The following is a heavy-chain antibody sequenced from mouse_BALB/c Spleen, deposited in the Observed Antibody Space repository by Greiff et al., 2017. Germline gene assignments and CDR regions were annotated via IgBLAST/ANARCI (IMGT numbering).Heavy chain of an antibody. V-gene: IGHV1S81*02. CDR2: INPSNGGT. CDR1: GYTFTSYY. J-gene: IGHJ3*01. Sequence: QVQLKESGAELVKPGASVKLSCKASGYTFTSYYMYWVKQRPGQGLEWIGEINPSNGGTNFNEKFKSKATLTVDKSSSTAYMQLSSLTSEDSAVYYCTRSGSGYVSWFADWGQGTLVTVSA. D-gene: IGHD3-1*01. CDR3: TRSGSGYVSWFAD.